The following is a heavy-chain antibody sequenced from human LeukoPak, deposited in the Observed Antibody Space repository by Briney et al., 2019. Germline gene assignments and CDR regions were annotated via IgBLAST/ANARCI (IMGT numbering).Heavy chain of an antibody. V-gene: IGHV1-46*01. J-gene: IGHJ4*02. CDR3: ARAVSYYYGSGSQMGY. D-gene: IGHD3-10*01. CDR1: GYTFTSYY. Sequence: ASVKVSCKASGYTFTSYYMHWVRQAPGQGLEWMGIINPSGGSTSYAQKFQGRVTMTRDMSTSTVYMELSSLRSEDTAVYYCARAVSYYYGSGSQMGYWGQGTLVTVSS. CDR2: INPSGGST.